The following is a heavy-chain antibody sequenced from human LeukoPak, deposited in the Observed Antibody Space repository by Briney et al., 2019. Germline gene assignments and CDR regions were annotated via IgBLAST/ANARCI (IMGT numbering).Heavy chain of an antibody. CDR2: FYQGGIS. V-gene: IGHV4-30-2*01. Sequence: PSETLSLICTVSGVSIKSGDYSWSWIRQPPGKGLEWIGFFYQGGISSNNPSLKSRVTITLDTSKNHISLKLTSVTAADTALYFCAACASGSCYYGAPFDHWGQGALVTVSS. J-gene: IGHJ4*02. CDR1: GVSIKSGDYS. CDR3: AACASGSCYYGAPFDH. D-gene: IGHD2-15*01.